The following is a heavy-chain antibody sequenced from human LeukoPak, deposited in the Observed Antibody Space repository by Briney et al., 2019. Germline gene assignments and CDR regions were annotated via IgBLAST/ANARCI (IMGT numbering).Heavy chain of an antibody. Sequence: SETLSLTCAVSGGSISSANWWSWVRQPPGKGLEWIGGIYHSGSTNYNPSLKRRVTMSVDKSKNQFSLKLSSVTAADTAVFYCVRRRYNYGFDSWGQGTLVTVSS. CDR2: IYHSGST. V-gene: IGHV4-4*02. CDR1: GGSISSANW. J-gene: IGHJ4*02. D-gene: IGHD5-18*01. CDR3: VRRRYNYGFDS.